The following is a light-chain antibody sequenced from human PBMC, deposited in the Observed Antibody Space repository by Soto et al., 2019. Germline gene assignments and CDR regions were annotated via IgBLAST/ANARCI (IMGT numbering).Light chain of an antibody. J-gene: IGLJ3*02. Sequence: VLTQPPSVSGAPGQRVTISCSGSSSNIGAGYDVHWYQQLPGTAPRLLIYVSRNRPSGVPDRFSGSKSGTSASLAITGLQTDDEADYYCQSYDSSLRLAVFGGGTKVTVL. CDR2: VSR. CDR3: QSYDSSLRLAV. V-gene: IGLV1-40*01. CDR1: SSNIGAGYD.